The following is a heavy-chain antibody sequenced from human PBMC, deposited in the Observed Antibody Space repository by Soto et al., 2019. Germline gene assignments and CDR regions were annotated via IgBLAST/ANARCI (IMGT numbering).Heavy chain of an antibody. Sequence: QVQLVQSGAEVKKPGASVKVSCKASGYTFTSYGISWVRQAPGQGLEWMGWISAYNGNTNYAQKLQGRVTMTTDTSTSTAYMELRSLRSDDTAVYYCASGYFYGDYEGSFAFDIWGQGTMVTVSS. CDR3: ASGYFYGDYEGSFAFDI. D-gene: IGHD4-17*01. CDR1: GYTFTSYG. CDR2: ISAYNGNT. V-gene: IGHV1-18*01. J-gene: IGHJ3*02.